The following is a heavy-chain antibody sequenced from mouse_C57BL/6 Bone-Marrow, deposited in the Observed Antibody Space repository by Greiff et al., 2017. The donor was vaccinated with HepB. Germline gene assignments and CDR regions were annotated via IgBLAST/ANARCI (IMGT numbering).Heavy chain of an antibody. J-gene: IGHJ1*03. CDR1: GFSLTSYG. V-gene: IGHV2-2*01. CDR2: IWSGGST. CDR3: ARNTQSYWYFDV. Sequence: VMLVESGPGLVQPSQSLSITCTVSGFSLTSYGVHWVRQSPGKGLEWLGVIWSGGSTDYNAAFISRLSISKDNSKSQVFFKMNSLQADDTAIYYCARNTQSYWYFDVWGTGTTVTVSS.